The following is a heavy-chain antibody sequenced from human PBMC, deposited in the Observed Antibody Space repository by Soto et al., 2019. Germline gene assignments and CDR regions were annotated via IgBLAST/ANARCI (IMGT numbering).Heavy chain of an antibody. CDR2: INHSGST. J-gene: IGHJ4*02. CDR1: GGSISTSSYH. V-gene: IGHV4-39*07. Sequence: SETLSLTCSVSGGSISTSSYHWAWIRQPPGKGLEWIASINHSGSTNYNPSLKSRVTISVDTSKNQFSLKLTSVTAADTAVYYCARDKITGLFDYWGQGTLVTVSS. CDR3: ARDKITGLFDY. D-gene: IGHD2-8*02.